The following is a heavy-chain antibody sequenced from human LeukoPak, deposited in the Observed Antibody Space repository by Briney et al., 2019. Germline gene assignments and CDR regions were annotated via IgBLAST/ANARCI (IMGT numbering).Heavy chain of an antibody. Sequence: GGSLRLSCAASGFTFSSYWMSWVRQAPGKGLEWVANIKQDGSEKYYVDSVKGRFTISRDNAKNSPYLQMNSLRAEDTALYYCARDGTKTRTTNAPDSSGWYGGPRYYYYYYMDVWGKGTSVTISS. J-gene: IGHJ6*03. V-gene: IGHV3-7*03. CDR1: GFTFSSYW. CDR2: IKQDGSEK. CDR3: ARDGTKTRTTNAPDSSGWYGGPRYYYYYYMDV. D-gene: IGHD6-19*01.